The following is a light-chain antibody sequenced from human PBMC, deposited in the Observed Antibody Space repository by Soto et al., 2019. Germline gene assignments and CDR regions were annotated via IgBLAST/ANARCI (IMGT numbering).Light chain of an antibody. Sequence: QSALTQPASVSGSPGQSITLSCTGTSSDIGSYDYVSWYQQLPGKAPKVIIYEVNKRPSGISHRFSGSKSVNTASLTISGLQAEDEADYYCTSYTTRASVWVFGGGTKLTVL. CDR1: SSDIGSYDY. CDR3: TSYTTRASVWV. V-gene: IGLV2-14*01. CDR2: EVN. J-gene: IGLJ3*02.